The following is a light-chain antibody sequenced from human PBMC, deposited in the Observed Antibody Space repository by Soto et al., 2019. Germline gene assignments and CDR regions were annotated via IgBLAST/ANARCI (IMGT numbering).Light chain of an antibody. V-gene: IGLV2-23*01. CDR1: SSDVGSYNL. CDR2: EGS. J-gene: IGLJ3*02. CDR3: CSYAGSRV. Sequence: QSVLTQPASVSGSPGQSITISCTGTSSDVGSYNLVSWYQKHPGKAPKLMIYEGSKRPSGVSNRFSGSKSGNTASLTISGLQAEDEADYYRCSYAGSRVFGGGTKLTVL.